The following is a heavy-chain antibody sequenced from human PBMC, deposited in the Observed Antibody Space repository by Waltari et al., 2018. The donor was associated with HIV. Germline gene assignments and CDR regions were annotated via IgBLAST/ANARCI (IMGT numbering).Heavy chain of an antibody. V-gene: IGHV2-26*01. Sequence: QVTLKESGPVLVKPTETLTLTCTVSGFSLSNARMAVTWIRQPPGKALEWLAHIFSNDQKSYSTALKSRLTISKDTSKSQVVLTMTNMDPVDTATYYCARKMRQCQVLGDWYFDLWGRGTLVTVSS. J-gene: IGHJ2*01. CDR2: IFSNDQK. D-gene: IGHD6-19*01. CDR3: ARKMRQCQVLGDWYFDL. CDR1: GFSLSNARMA.